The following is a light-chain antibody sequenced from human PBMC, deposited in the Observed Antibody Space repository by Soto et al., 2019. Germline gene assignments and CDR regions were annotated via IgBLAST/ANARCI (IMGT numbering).Light chain of an antibody. J-gene: IGKJ1*01. V-gene: IGKV3-20*01. CDR2: GAS. Sequence: LSQSPGTLSLSQGERATLSCRAIQSVSSNYLAWYQQKPGQAPRLLIYGASTRASGIPDRFSGSGSGTDFTLTISRLEPEDSAVYYCQQYGSSPTWTFGQGTKVDIK. CDR3: QQYGSSPTWT. CDR1: QSVSSNY.